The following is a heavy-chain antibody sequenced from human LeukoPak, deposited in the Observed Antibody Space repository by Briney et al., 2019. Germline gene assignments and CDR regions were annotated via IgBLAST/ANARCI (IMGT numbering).Heavy chain of an antibody. CDR1: GGSISSYY. V-gene: IGHV4-59*12. D-gene: IGHD6-13*01. J-gene: IGHJ4*02. CDR2: IYYSGST. Sequence: SETLSLTCTVSGGSISSYYWSWIRQPPGKGLEWIGYIYYSGSTNYNPSLKSRVTISVDTSKNQFSLKLSSVTAADTAVYYCARVGIAAAGTPQIIDYWGQGTLVTVSS. CDR3: ARVGIAAAGTPQIIDY.